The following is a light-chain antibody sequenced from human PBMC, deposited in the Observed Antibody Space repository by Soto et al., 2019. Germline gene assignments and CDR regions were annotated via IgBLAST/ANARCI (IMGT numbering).Light chain of an antibody. V-gene: IGLV2-14*01. CDR2: DVS. Sequence: QSALTQPASVSGSPGQSIAISCTGTSSEVGAYNYVSWYQQHPGKAPKLMIYDVSNRPSGVSNRFSGSKSGNTASLTISGLQAEDEADYFCCSYTTSDVYVFGPGTKLTVL. CDR1: SSEVGAYNY. J-gene: IGLJ1*01. CDR3: CSYTTSDVYV.